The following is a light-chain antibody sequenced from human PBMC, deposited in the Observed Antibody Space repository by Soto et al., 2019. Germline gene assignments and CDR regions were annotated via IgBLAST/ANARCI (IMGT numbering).Light chain of an antibody. CDR2: DAS. Sequence: EIVLTQSPATLSLSPGERATLSCRASQSVSSYLAWYQQKPGQAPRLLIYDASNRATGIPARFSGSGSGTDCTLTISSLEPEDFAVYYCQQRSNWPSITFVQGTRLETK. J-gene: IGKJ5*01. CDR1: QSVSSY. CDR3: QQRSNWPSIT. V-gene: IGKV3-11*01.